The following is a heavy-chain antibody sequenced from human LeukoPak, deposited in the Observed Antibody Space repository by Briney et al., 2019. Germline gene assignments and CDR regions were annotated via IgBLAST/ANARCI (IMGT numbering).Heavy chain of an antibody. D-gene: IGHD2/OR15-2a*01. V-gene: IGHV3-23*01. CDR2: ISASGGST. J-gene: IGHJ6*02. CDR3: AKYVSAKGPPYALDV. Sequence: GGSLRLSCAASEFTFSSYAMQWVRQAPGEGLEWVSGISASGGSTWYADSVKGRFTISRDNSKNTLYLQMNSLRAEDTAVYYCAKYVSAKGPPYALDVWGQGTTVTVSS. CDR1: EFTFSSYA.